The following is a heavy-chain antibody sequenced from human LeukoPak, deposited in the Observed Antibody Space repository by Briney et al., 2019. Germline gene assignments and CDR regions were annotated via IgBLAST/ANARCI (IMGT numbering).Heavy chain of an antibody. CDR3: SRENGAFSPFGY. Sequence: PSETLSLTCGVSGGSISNTNWWSWVRQPPGQGLEWIGEISLSGLTNYNPSLKSRVTVPLDKSKNHLSLNLTSVTAADTAVYYCSRENGAFSPFGYWGQGTLVTVPS. V-gene: IGHV4-4*02. D-gene: IGHD2-8*01. CDR1: GGSISNTNW. CDR2: ISLSGLT. J-gene: IGHJ4*02.